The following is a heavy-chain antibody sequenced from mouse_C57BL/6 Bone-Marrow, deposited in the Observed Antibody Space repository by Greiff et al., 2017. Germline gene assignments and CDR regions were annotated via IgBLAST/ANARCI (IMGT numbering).Heavy chain of an antibody. J-gene: IGHJ3*01. V-gene: IGHV7-3*01. CDR1: GFTFTDYY. CDR3: ARYNWSWFAY. CDR2: IRNKANGYTT. Sequence: EVHLVESGGGLVQPGGSLSLSCAASGFTFTDYYMSWVRQPPGKALEWLGFIRNKANGYTTEYSASVKGRFTISRDNSQSILYLQMNALRAEDSATYYCARYNWSWFAYWGQGTLVTVSA. D-gene: IGHD4-1*02.